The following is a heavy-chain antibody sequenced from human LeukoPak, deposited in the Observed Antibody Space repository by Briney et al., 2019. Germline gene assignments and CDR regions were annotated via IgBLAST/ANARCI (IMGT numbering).Heavy chain of an antibody. D-gene: IGHD3-10*01. J-gene: IGHJ6*03. CDR2: IDHSGST. V-gene: IGHV4-34*01. CDR1: GGSFSGYY. CDR3: AGNLRITMVRGVNAYMDV. Sequence: SETLSLTCAVYGGSFSGYYWSWIRQPPGKGLEWIGEIDHSGSTNYNPSLKSRVTISLDTSKNQFSLKLSSVTAADTAVYYCAGNLRITMVRGVNAYMDVWGKGTTVTVFS.